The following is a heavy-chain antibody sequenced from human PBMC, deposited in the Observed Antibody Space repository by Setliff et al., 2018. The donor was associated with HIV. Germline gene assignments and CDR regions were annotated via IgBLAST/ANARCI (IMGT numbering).Heavy chain of an antibody. CDR1: GFIFNNYG. D-gene: IGHD3-10*01. CDR3: TKGVQRFRPYYFDS. V-gene: IGHV3-23*01. J-gene: IGHJ4*02. Sequence: LRLSCAASGFIFNNYGMSWVRRAPGKGLEWVSDIRDNGISTYYADSVTGRFIISRDNSKNTLFLQMNSLKVEDTAIYYCTKGVQRFRPYYFDSWGQGAQVTVSS. CDR2: IRDNGIST.